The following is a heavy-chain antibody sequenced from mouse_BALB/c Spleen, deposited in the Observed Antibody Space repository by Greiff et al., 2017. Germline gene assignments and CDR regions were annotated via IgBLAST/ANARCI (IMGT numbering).Heavy chain of an antibody. J-gene: IGHJ3*01. CDR2: ISDGGSYT. CDR1: GFTFSDYY. D-gene: IGHD3-3*01. CDR3: ARDGDGFAY. Sequence: EVQRVESGGGLVKPGGSLKLSCAASGFTFSDYYMYWVRQTPEKRLEWVATISDGGSYTYYPDSVKGRFTISRDNAKNNLYLQMSSLKSEDTAMYYCARDGDGFAYWGQGTLVTVSA. V-gene: IGHV5-4*02.